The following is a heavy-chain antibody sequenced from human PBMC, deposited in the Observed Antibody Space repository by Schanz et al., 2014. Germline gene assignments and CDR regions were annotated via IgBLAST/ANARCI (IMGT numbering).Heavy chain of an antibody. V-gene: IGHV3-30*18. D-gene: IGHD3-22*01. Sequence: QVQLVESGGGVVQPGRCLRLYCAGSGFSFSDYGMHWVRQAPGRRLEWVAVITYHGSERYYADSVKGRFTISRDNSKNTLYLQMNSLRTEDTAVYFCAKSYDTSGYSGFDYWGQGTLVTVSS. CDR2: ITYHGSER. CDR1: GFSFSDYG. CDR3: AKSYDTSGYSGFDY. J-gene: IGHJ4*02.